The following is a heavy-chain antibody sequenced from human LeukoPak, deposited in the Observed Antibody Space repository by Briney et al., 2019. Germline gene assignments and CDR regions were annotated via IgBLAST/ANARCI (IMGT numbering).Heavy chain of an antibody. CDR3: ARAHYDFWSGYYGVHFDY. J-gene: IGHJ4*02. CDR2: IYHSRST. Sequence: SETLSLTCTVSGYSISSGYYWGWIRQPPGKGLEWIGSIYHSRSTYYNPSLKSRVTISVDTSKNQFSLKLSSVTAADTAVYYCARAHYDFWSGYYGVHFDYWGQGTLVTVSS. V-gene: IGHV4-38-2*02. D-gene: IGHD3-3*01. CDR1: GYSISSGYY.